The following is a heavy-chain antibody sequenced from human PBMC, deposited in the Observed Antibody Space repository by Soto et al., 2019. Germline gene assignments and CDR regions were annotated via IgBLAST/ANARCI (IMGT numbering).Heavy chain of an antibody. Sequence: PSETLSLTCTVSGGSISSGGYYWSWIRQHPGKGLEWIGYIYYSGSTYYNPSLKSRVTISVDTSKNQFSLKLSSVTAADTAVYYCARDLRDYYYYGMDVWGQGTTVTVSS. V-gene: IGHV4-31*03. CDR3: ARDLRDYYYYGMDV. CDR1: GGSISSGGYY. J-gene: IGHJ6*02. CDR2: IYYSGST.